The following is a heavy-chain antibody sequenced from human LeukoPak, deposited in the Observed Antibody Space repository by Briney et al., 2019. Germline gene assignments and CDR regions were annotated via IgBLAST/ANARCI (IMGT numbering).Heavy chain of an antibody. V-gene: IGHV4-39*01. J-gene: IGHJ4*02. CDR3: ARRAQYCTNGVCFFDY. CDR2: IYHTGRT. Sequence: SETLSLTCTVSGGSISSNGYFWSWIRQPPGKGLEWIGTIYHTGRTYDNPSLKSRVTISIDTSKNQFSLNLSSVTAADTAVYYCARRAQYCTNGVCFFDYWGQGTLVTVSS. CDR1: GGSISSNGYF. D-gene: IGHD2-8*01.